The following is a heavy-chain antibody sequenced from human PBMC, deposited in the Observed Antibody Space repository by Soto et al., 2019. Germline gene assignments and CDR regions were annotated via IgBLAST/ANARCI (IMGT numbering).Heavy chain of an antibody. J-gene: IGHJ5*02. CDR3: ARGATSVTPGWFDP. D-gene: IGHD4-17*01. Sequence: SETLSLTCAVSGYSISSGYYWAFIRQPPGKGLEWIASIYHGGSTHYNPSLKSRVTISVDTSKNQFSLKLSSVIAADTAVYYCARGATSVTPGWFDPWGQGTLVTVSS. CDR2: IYHGGST. V-gene: IGHV4-38-2*01. CDR1: GYSISSGYY.